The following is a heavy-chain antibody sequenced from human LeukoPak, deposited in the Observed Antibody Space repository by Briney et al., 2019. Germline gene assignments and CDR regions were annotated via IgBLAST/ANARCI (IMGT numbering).Heavy chain of an antibody. CDR2: IYYSGST. D-gene: IGHD2-15*01. CDR1: GGSISSSSDY. J-gene: IGHJ5*02. Sequence: SETLSLTCTVSGGSISSSSDYWGWIRQPPGKGLEWIGSIYYSGSTYYNPSLKSRVTISVDTSKNQFSLKLSSVTAADTAVYFCARVYCSGGSCYDSRGWFDPWGQGTLVTVSS. CDR3: ARVYCSGGSCYDSRGWFDP. V-gene: IGHV4-39*07.